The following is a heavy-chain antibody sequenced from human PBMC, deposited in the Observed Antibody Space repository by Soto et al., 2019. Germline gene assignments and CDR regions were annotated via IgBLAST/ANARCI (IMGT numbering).Heavy chain of an antibody. J-gene: IGHJ5*02. CDR1: GASISSSSYY. D-gene: IGHD4-17*01. Sequence: QLQLQESRAGLVKPSETLSLTCTVSGASISSSSYYWGWIRQPPGKGLEWIGSIYYSGSTYYNPSLKSRVTISVDTSKNQFSLKLSSVTAADTAVYYCARQDYGDYAYNWFDPWGQGTLVTVSS. V-gene: IGHV4-39*01. CDR3: ARQDYGDYAYNWFDP. CDR2: IYYSGST.